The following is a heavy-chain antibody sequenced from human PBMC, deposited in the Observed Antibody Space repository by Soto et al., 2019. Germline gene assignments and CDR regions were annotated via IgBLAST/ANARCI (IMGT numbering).Heavy chain of an antibody. CDR1: GGSFSGYY. Sequence: PSETLSLTCAVYGGSFSGYYWSWIRQPPGKGLEWIGEINHSGSTNYNPSLKSRVTISVDTSKNQFSLKLSSVTAADTAVYYCAIETTSDYYYYMDVWGKGTTVTVSS. CDR2: INHSGST. V-gene: IGHV4-34*01. D-gene: IGHD1-7*01. J-gene: IGHJ6*03. CDR3: AIETTSDYYYYMDV.